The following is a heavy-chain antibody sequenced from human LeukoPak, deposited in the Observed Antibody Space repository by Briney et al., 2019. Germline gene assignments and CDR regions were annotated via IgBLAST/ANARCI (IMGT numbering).Heavy chain of an antibody. V-gene: IGHV3-21*01. Sequence: SGGSLRLSCAASGFTFSSYSMNWVRQAPGKGLEWVSSISSSSSYIYYADSVKGRFTISRDNSKNTLYLQMNSLRGEDTAVYYCARRSSPFCGGDCYFDFWGQGTLVTVSS. D-gene: IGHD2-21*02. CDR2: ISSSSSYI. CDR3: ARRSSPFCGGDCYFDF. J-gene: IGHJ4*02. CDR1: GFTFSSYS.